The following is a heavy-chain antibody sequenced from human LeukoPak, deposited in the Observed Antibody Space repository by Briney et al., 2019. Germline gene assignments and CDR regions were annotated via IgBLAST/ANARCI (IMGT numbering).Heavy chain of an antibody. D-gene: IGHD1-26*01. Sequence: GGSLRLSCEASGFTFSSYVMAWVRQAPEKGLEWIAGITGSSDITDYADSVKGRFTISRDNSKNTLYLQMNSLMAVDTAIYYCAKKIPGTYPFDYWGRGTLVTVSS. V-gene: IGHV3-23*01. CDR3: AKKIPGTYPFDY. CDR2: ITGSSDIT. J-gene: IGHJ4*02. CDR1: GFTFSSYV.